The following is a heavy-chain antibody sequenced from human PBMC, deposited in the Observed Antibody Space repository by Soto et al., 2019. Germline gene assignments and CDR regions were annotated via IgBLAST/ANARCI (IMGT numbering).Heavy chain of an antibody. J-gene: IGHJ4*02. V-gene: IGHV3-23*01. CDR1: GFTFSSYA. Sequence: GGSLRLSCAASGFTFSSYAMSWVRQAPGKGLEWVSAISGSGGSTYYADSVKGRFTISRDNSKNTLYLQMNSLRAEDTAVYYCAKSKYSSSWLNYFDYWGQGTLVTVSS. CDR3: AKSKYSSSWLNYFDY. D-gene: IGHD6-13*01. CDR2: ISGSGGST.